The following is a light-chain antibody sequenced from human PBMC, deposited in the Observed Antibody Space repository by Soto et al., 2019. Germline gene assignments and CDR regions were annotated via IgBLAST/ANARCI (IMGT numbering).Light chain of an antibody. CDR1: SSNIGTYT. CDR2: NND. CDR3: AAWDDSLSGLYV. J-gene: IGLJ1*01. V-gene: IGLV1-44*01. Sequence: SVLSEPPSAPGTPGRKVTSSCSGSSSNIGTYTVNWYQQFPGTAPKLLIYNNDQRPSGVPDRFSGFKYGTAASLAISGLQSEDEAEYYCAAWDDSLSGLYVFGTGTKVTVL.